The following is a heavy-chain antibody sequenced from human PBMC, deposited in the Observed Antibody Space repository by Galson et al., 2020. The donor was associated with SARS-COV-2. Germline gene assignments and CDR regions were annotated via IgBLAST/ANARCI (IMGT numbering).Heavy chain of an antibody. J-gene: IGHJ4*02. CDR3: ASPHYYDSSGLGLFDY. V-gene: IGHV3-48*03. D-gene: IGHD3-22*01. CDR1: GFTFSSYE. Sequence: GGSLRLSCAASGFTFSSYEMNWVRQAPGKGLEWVSYISSSGSTIYYADSVKGRFTISRDNAKNLLYLQMNSLRAEDTAVYYCASPHYYDSSGLGLFDYWGQGTLVTVSS. CDR2: ISSSGSTI.